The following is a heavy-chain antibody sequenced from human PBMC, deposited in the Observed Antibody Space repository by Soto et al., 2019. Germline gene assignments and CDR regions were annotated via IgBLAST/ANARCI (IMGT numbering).Heavy chain of an antibody. CDR2: ISGSGGST. D-gene: IGHD6-13*01. CDR1: GFTFSSYA. Sequence: GGSLRLSCAASGFTFSSYAMSWVRQAPGKGLEWVSAISGSGGSTYYADSVKGRFTISRDNSKNTLYLQMNSLRAEDTAVYYCAKEGWQQLVYPVVEYYYYYMDVWGKGTTVTVSS. V-gene: IGHV3-23*01. J-gene: IGHJ6*03. CDR3: AKEGWQQLVYPVVEYYYYYMDV.